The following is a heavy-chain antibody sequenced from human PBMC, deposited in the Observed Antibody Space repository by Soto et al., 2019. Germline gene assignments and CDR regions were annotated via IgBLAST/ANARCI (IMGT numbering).Heavy chain of an antibody. D-gene: IGHD2-15*01. J-gene: IGHJ4*02. CDR2: INPSGGDT. CDR1: GYTFTTYY. CDR3: VRSGLVYYFDY. V-gene: IGHV1-46*01. Sequence: QVQLVQSGAEVKKPGASVKVSCKAYGYTFTTYYMHWVRQAPGQGLEWMGIINPSGGDTSYAQKFQVRLTMTRDTSSITVYMELSSLRSEDTAIYYCVRSGLVYYFDYWGQGILVTVSS.